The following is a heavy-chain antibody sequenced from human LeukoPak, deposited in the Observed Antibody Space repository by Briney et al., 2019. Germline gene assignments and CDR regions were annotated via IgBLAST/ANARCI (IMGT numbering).Heavy chain of an antibody. D-gene: IGHD3-10*01. CDR2: AGESVHTT. CDR1: GFTFATYG. J-gene: IGHJ3*01. V-gene: IGHV3-23*01. CDR3: AKDSFTVVRGVGSDDGFAV. Sequence: GGSLRLSCAASGFTFATYGISRVRQAPGKGLEWVSVAGESVHTTHYADSVKGRFIISRDNSKNTVHLQMNSLRAEDTAVYYCAKDSFTVVRGVGSDDGFAVWGQGTMVTVSS.